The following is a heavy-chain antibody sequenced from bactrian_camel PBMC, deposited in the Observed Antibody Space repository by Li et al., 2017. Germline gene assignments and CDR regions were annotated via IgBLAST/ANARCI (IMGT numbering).Heavy chain of an antibody. V-gene: IGHV3S66*01. CDR3: AARGPYCYTKLSVRDFTY. CDR1: RHVYGKC. J-gene: IGHJ6*01. D-gene: IGHD2*01. CDR2: ISTTDGAT. Sequence: QLVESGGGSVQAGGSLRLSCKAPRHVYGKCMGWFRQAAGKGREGVAGISTTDGATHYADSVKGRFAISQDNAKNTVYLQMNSLKPEDTAMYYCAARGPYCYTKLSVRDFTYWGQGTQVTVS.